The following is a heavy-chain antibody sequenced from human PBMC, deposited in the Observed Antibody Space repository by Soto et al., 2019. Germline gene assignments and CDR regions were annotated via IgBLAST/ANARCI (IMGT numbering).Heavy chain of an antibody. D-gene: IGHD2-2*01. Sequence: PGGSLRLSCAATGFTLRTNGMSWFRQAPGKGLEWVSSILGSGGDTYYADSLKGRFTISRDNSKNTLYLQLNSLGAEDTALYYCAREDSIIIPAVSDFWGQGTLVTVSS. CDR1: GFTLRTNG. V-gene: IGHV3-23*01. CDR2: ILGSGGDT. J-gene: IGHJ4*02. CDR3: AREDSIIIPAVSDF.